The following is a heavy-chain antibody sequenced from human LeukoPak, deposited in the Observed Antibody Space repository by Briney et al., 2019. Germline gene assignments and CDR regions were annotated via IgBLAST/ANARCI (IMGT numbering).Heavy chain of an antibody. CDR1: GGSISSGGYY. V-gene: IGHV4-31*03. J-gene: IGHJ5*02. Sequence: PSQTLSLTCTVSGGSISSGGYYWSWIRQHPGKGLEWIGYICYSGSTYYNPSLKSRVTISVDTSKNQFSLKLSSVTAADTAVYYCARGHGYCSSTSCYASATFDPWGQGTLVTVSS. D-gene: IGHD2-2*01. CDR3: ARGHGYCSSTSCYASATFDP. CDR2: ICYSGST.